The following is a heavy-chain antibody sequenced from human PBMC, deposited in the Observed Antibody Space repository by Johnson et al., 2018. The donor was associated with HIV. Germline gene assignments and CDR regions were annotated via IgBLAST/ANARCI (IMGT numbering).Heavy chain of an antibody. Sequence: VQLVESGGGLVQPGGSLRLSCAASGFTFSSYAMSWVRQAPGKGLAWVSAISGSGGSTYYADSVKGRFTISRDNSKNTLYLQMNSLTTEDTAVYYCTTAIVIDAFDIWGQGTMVTVSS. V-gene: IGHV3-23*04. J-gene: IGHJ3*02. CDR3: TTAIVIDAFDI. CDR1: GFTFSSYA. CDR2: ISGSGGST. D-gene: IGHD3-16*02.